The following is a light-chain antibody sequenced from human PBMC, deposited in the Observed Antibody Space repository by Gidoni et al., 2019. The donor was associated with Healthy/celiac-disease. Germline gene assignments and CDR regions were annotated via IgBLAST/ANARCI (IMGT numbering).Light chain of an antibody. J-gene: IGKJ3*01. V-gene: IGKV4-1*01. CDR2: WAS. Sequence: DIVLTHSPDSLSLSLGERATINCKSSQSVLYSSNNKNYLAWYQQKPGQPPKLLIYWASTRESGVPDRFSGSGSGTDFTLTISSLQAEDVAVYYCQQYYSTPRGFGPGTKVDIK. CDR3: QQYYSTPRG. CDR1: QSVLYSSNNKNY.